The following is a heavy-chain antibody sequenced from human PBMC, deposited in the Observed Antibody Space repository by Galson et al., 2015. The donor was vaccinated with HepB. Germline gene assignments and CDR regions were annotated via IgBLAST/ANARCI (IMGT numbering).Heavy chain of an antibody. CDR3: AREAYSIAAAGTWFDP. Sequence: SVKVSCKASGYTFTSYYMHWVRQAPGQGLEWMGIINPSGGSTSYAQKLQGRVTMTRDTSTSTVYMELSSLRSEDTAVYYCAREAYSIAAAGTWFDPWGQGTLVTVSS. J-gene: IGHJ5*02. CDR2: INPSGGST. V-gene: IGHV1-46*04. D-gene: IGHD6-13*01. CDR1: GYTFTSYY.